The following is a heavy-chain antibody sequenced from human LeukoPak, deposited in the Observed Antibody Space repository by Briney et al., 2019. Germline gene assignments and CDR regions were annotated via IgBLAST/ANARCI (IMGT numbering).Heavy chain of an antibody. Sequence: GGSLRLSCAASGFTFSSYWMSWVRQAPGKGLEWVANIKQDGSEKYYVDSVKGRFTISRDNAKNSLYLQMNSLRAEDTAVYYCAGDAYDYVWGSYHDYWGQGTLVTVSS. D-gene: IGHD3-16*02. V-gene: IGHV3-7*01. CDR1: GFTFSSYW. CDR3: AGDAYDYVWGSYHDY. J-gene: IGHJ4*02. CDR2: IKQDGSEK.